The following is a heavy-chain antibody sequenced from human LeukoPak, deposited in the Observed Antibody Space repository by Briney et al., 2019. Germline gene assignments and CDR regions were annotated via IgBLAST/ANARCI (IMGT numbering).Heavy chain of an antibody. CDR2: ISGDGDST. Sequence: GGSLTLSCATSGFTLRTSPMNWVRQVPGRGLEWVSTISGDGDSTYYADSVKGRFTTSRDNAKNTLHLQMNRLRAEDTGIYYCAKDWYYWGQGTQVTVSS. CDR3: AKDWYY. CDR1: GFTLRTSP. V-gene: IGHV3-23*01. J-gene: IGHJ4*02.